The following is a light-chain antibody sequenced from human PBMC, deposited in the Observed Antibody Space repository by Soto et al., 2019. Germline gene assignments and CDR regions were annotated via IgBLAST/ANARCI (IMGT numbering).Light chain of an antibody. V-gene: IGKV3-20*01. CDR2: SAS. J-gene: IGKJ1*01. Sequence: EIVMTQSPATLSVSPGERATLSCRASQSVRTYVAWYQQKAGQAPRLLIHSASSRATGIPDRFSGSGSGTDFTLTISRLEPEDFAVYYCQQYGTAPPWTFGQGTKVDI. CDR3: QQYGTAPPWT. CDR1: QSVRTY.